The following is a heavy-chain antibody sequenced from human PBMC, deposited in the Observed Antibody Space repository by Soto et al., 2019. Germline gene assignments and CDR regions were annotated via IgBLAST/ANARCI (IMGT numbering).Heavy chain of an antibody. J-gene: IGHJ4*02. D-gene: IGHD6-13*01. Sequence: QVQLQESGPGLVKPSQTLSLTCTVSGGSISSDGYYWSWIRQHPGKGLEWIGYIYYSGNTYYNPSLKSRVTISVDTSKNQFSLKLSSVTAADTAVYYCARASLSAGTDCWVQGTLVTVSS. CDR3: ARASLSAGTDC. V-gene: IGHV4-31*03. CDR2: IYYSGNT. CDR1: GGSISSDGYY.